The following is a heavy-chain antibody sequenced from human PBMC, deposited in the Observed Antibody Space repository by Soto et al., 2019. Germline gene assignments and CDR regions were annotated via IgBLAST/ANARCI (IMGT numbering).Heavy chain of an antibody. Sequence: PGGSLRLSCAASGFTFSSYGMHWVRQSPGKGLEWVAVISYDGSNKYYADSVKGRFTISRDNSKNTLYLQMNSLRAEDTAVYYCAKELKTRLGRYFDWLLGYYFDYWGQGTLVTVSS. J-gene: IGHJ4*02. CDR2: ISYDGSNK. CDR3: AKELKTRLGRYFDWLLGYYFDY. D-gene: IGHD3-9*01. CDR1: GFTFSSYG. V-gene: IGHV3-30*18.